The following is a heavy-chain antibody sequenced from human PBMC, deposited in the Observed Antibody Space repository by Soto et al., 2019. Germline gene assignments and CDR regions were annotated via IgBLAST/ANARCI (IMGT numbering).Heavy chain of an antibody. CDR3: ARDPDYYYDY. CDR2: ISYDGSNK. J-gene: IGHJ4*02. Sequence: PGGSLRLSCAASGFTFSSYGMHWVRQAPGKGLEWVAVISYDGSNKYYADSVKGRFTISRDNSKNTLFLQMNSLRVEDTAVYYCARDPDYYYDYWGQGTLVTVSS. CDR1: GFTFSSYG. V-gene: IGHV3-33*05. D-gene: IGHD4-17*01.